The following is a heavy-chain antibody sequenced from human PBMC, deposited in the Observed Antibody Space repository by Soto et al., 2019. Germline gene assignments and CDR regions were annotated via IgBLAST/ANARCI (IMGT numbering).Heavy chain of an antibody. V-gene: IGHV3-74*01. CDR2: INGDGSDT. CDR3: GRDRVNYSDYWAY. J-gene: IGHJ4*02. D-gene: IGHD1-26*01. Sequence: EVQLVESGGGLVQPGWSLRLSCTASGFTFNKFWLHWVRQAPGQGLVWVSCINGDGSDTAYADSVKGRFTISRDNAKNTLYLQMSSLTAEDTAIYYCGRDRVNYSDYWAYWGQGTLVTVSS. CDR1: GFTFNKFW.